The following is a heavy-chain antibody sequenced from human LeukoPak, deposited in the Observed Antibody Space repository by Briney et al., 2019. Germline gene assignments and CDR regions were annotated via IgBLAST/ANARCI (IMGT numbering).Heavy chain of an antibody. Sequence: PGGSLRLSCAAPGFTFSSYSMNWVRQAPGKGLEWVSSISSSSSYIYYADSVKGRFTISRDNAKNSLYLQMNSLRAEDTAVYYCARDPKYCSSTSCYAFDIWGQGTMVTVSS. CDR1: GFTFSSYS. V-gene: IGHV3-21*01. CDR3: ARDPKYCSSTSCYAFDI. D-gene: IGHD2-2*01. CDR2: ISSSSSYI. J-gene: IGHJ3*02.